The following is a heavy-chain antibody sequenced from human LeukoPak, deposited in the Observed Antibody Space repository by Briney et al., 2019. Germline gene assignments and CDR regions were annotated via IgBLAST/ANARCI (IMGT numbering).Heavy chain of an antibody. CDR3: ARDGYLAVDY. D-gene: IGHD2-2*03. J-gene: IGHJ4*02. V-gene: IGHV4-39*07. Sequence: SETLSLTCTVSGGSISSSSYYWGWIRQPPGKGLEWIGNIYYSGSTYYNPSLTSRVTISVDTSKNQFSLKLSSVTAADTAVYYCARDGYLAVDYWGQGTLVTVSS. CDR1: GGSISSSSYY. CDR2: IYYSGST.